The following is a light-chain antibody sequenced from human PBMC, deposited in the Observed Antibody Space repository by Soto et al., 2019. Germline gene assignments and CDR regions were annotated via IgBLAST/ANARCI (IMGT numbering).Light chain of an antibody. V-gene: IGLV2-14*01. CDR2: EVS. CDR3: ASYTIKPPYV. Sequence: QCVLTQPSSVSGSPGQSITISCTGTNVDVGGYNYVSWYQHHPGKAPKLLIFEVSNRPSGVSNRFSGSKSGNTASLTISGLQSEDEADYYCASYTIKPPYVFGSGTKVTV. CDR1: NVDVGGYNY. J-gene: IGLJ1*01.